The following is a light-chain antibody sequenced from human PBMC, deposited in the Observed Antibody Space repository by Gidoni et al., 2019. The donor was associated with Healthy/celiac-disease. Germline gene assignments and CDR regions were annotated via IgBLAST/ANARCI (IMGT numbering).Light chain of an antibody. J-gene: IGKJ1*01. CDR1: QSVSSN. CDR2: GAS. CDR3: QQYNNWPPTWT. V-gene: IGKV3-15*01. Sequence: EIVVTQSPATLSVSPGERATLSCRASQSVSSNLAWYQQKPGQAPRLLIYGASTRATGIPARFSGSGSGTEFTLTISSLQSEDFAVYYCQQYNNWPPTWTFXQXTKVXIK.